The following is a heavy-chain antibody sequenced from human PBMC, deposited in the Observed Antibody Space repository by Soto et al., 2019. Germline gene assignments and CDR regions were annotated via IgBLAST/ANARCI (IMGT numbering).Heavy chain of an antibody. CDR3: AREPGSGGLGRYYYGMDV. CDR2: ISSSRSYI. J-gene: IGHJ6*02. D-gene: IGHD3-10*01. V-gene: IGHV3-21*01. CDR1: GFTFSIYS. Sequence: GGSLRLSCAASGFTFSIYSMNWVRQAPGKGLEWVSSISSSRSYIYYADSVKGRFTISRDNAKNSLYLQMNSLRAEDTAVYYCAREPGSGGLGRYYYGMDVWGQGTTVTVSS.